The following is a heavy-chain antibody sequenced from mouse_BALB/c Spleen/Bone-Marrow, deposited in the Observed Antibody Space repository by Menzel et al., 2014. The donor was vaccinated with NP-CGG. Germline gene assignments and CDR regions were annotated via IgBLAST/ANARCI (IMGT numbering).Heavy chain of an antibody. CDR3: AGYDYYQAWFAY. CDR1: GFNIKDTY. D-gene: IGHD2-4*01. J-gene: IGHJ3*01. V-gene: IGHV14-3*02. Sequence: VQLQQSGAELVKPGASVKLSCTASGFNIKDTYMHWVKQRPEQGLEWIGRIDPANGNTKYDPKFQGKATITVDTSSNTAYLQLSSLTSEDTAVYYCAGYDYYQAWFAYWGRGTLVTVSA. CDR2: IDPANGNT.